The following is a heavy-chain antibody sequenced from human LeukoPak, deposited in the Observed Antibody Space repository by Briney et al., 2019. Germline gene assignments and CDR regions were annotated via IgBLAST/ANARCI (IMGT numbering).Heavy chain of an antibody. J-gene: IGHJ3*02. D-gene: IGHD2-21*02. CDR1: GGSISSSSYY. Sequence: SETLSLTCTVSGGSISSSSYYWGWIRQPPGKGLEWIGSIYYSGSTYYNPSLKSRVTISVDTSKNQFTLKLSSVTAADTAVYYCARRIVVVTATKNAFDIWGQGTMVTVSS. CDR3: ARRIVVVTATKNAFDI. V-gene: IGHV4-39*01. CDR2: IYYSGST.